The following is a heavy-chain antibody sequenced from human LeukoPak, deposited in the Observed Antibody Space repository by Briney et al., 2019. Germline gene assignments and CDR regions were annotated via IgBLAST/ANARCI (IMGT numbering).Heavy chain of an antibody. CDR1: GFTFSTFS. V-gene: IGHV3-7*01. CDR3: GRGMVV. J-gene: IGHJ6*02. CDR2: IKQDGSEI. Sequence: GGSLRLSCAASGFTFSTFSMSWVRQAPGKGLEWVANIKQDGSEIYYVDSVKGRFTISRDNAKNSLYLQMNSLRTEDTAVYYCGRGMVVWGHGTTVTVSS.